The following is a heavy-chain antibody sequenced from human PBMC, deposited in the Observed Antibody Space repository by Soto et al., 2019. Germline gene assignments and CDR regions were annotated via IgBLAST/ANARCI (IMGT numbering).Heavy chain of an antibody. D-gene: IGHD2-15*01. J-gene: IGHJ5*02. V-gene: IGHV4-34*01. CDR3: ARVVRSFDP. CDR2: INHSGST. Sequence: PSETLSLTCAVYGGSFSGYYWSWIRQPPGKGLEWIGEINHSGSTNYNPSLKRRVTISVDTSKNQFSLKLSSGTAADTAVYYCARVVRSFDPWGQGTLVTVS. CDR1: GGSFSGYY.